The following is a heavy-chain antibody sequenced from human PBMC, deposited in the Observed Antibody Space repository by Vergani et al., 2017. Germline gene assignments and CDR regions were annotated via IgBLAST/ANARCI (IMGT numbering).Heavy chain of an antibody. J-gene: IGHJ5*02. CDR1: GYTFTGYY. D-gene: IGHD3-16*01. V-gene: IGHV1-2*04. Sequence: QVQLVQSGAEVKKPGASVKVSCKASGYTFTGYYMHWVRQAPGQGLEWMGWINPNSGGTNYAQKFQGWVTMTRDTSISTAYMELSRLRSDDTAVYYCARGGAYYDYIWEGNWFDPWGQGTLVTVSS. CDR3: ARGGAYYDYIWEGNWFDP. CDR2: INPNSGGT.